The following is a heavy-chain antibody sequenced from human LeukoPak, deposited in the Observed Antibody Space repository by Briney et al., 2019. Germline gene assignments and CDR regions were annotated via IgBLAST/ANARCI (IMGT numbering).Heavy chain of an antibody. J-gene: IGHJ4*02. Sequence: GGSLRLSCAASGFAFSSCVMHWVRQAPGKGLEWLSFIRSKDHGGTTEYAASVKGRFTISRDDSNSIAYLQMSSLIIEDTAVYFCTRDPHYYHGNPHDFWGQGTRVTVSS. CDR2: IRSKDHGGTT. D-gene: IGHD4-23*01. CDR1: GFAFSSCV. CDR3: TRDPHYYHGNPHDF. V-gene: IGHV3-49*04.